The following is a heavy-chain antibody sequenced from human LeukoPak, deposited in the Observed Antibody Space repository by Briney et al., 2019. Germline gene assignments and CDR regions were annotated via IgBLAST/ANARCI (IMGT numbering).Heavy chain of an antibody. CDR1: GFRFSSYW. CDR2: ISIDGSIT. J-gene: IGHJ4*02. D-gene: IGHD3-16*01. V-gene: IGHV3-74*01. Sequence: GSLRLSCAASGFRFSSYWMHWVRQAPGKGLVWVSRISIDGSITTYADSVKGRSTISRDNSKNTLYLQLNSLRAEDTAVYYCAKSRLNWGSFDYWGQGTLVTVSS. CDR3: AKSRLNWGSFDY.